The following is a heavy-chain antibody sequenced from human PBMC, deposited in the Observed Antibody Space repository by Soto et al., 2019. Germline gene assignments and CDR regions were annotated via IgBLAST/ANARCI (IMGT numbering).Heavy chain of an antibody. D-gene: IGHD4-17*01. CDR2: ISSSSSYI. CDR1: GFTFSSYS. J-gene: IGHJ4*02. Sequence: EVQLVESGGGLVKPGGSLRLSCAASGFTFSSYSMNWVRQAPGKGLEWVSSISSSSSYIYYADSVKGRFTISRDNAKNSLYMQMNSLRAEDTAVDYCANDYGDYGGDWGPGTLVTVSS. V-gene: IGHV3-21*01. CDR3: ANDYGDYGGD.